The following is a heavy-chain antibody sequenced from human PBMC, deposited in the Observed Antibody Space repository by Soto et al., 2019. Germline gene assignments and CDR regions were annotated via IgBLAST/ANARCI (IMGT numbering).Heavy chain of an antibody. CDR3: AIGYCSGVSCYSGSY. J-gene: IGHJ4*02. CDR1: GGTFSSYA. Sequence: QVQLVQSGAEVKKPGSSVKVSCKASGGTFSSYAISWVRQAPGQGLEWMGGIIPIFGTANYAQKFQGRGTITADESTSTAYMELSSLRAEETDVYYCAIGYCSGVSCYSGSYWGQGTLVTVSS. V-gene: IGHV1-69*01. D-gene: IGHD2-15*01. CDR2: IIPIFGTA.